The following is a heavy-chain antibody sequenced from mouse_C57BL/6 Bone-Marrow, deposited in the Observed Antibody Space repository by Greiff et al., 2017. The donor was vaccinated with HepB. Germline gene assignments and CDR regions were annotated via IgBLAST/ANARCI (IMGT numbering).Heavy chain of an antibody. J-gene: IGHJ3*01. CDR3: ASLYGNYGAY. CDR1: GFTFTDYY. Sequence: EVKVVESGGGLVQPGGSLSLSCAASGFTFTDYYMSWVRQPPGKALEWLGFIRNKANGYTTEYSASVKGRFTISRDNSQSILYLQMNALRADDSATYYCASLYGNYGAYWGQGTLVTVSA. D-gene: IGHD2-1*01. V-gene: IGHV7-3*01. CDR2: IRNKANGYTT.